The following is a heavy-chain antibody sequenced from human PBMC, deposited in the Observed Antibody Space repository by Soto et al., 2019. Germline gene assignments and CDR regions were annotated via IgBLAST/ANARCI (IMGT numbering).Heavy chain of an antibody. V-gene: IGHV3-11*06. D-gene: IGHD5-18*01. CDR2: ISSSRSYT. J-gene: IGHJ4*02. CDR3: ARDYSSYGPFDY. Sequence: GGSLRLSCAASGFTFSDYYMSWIRQAPGKGLEWVSYISSSRSYTNYADSVKGRFTISRDNAKNSLYLQMNSLRAEDTAVYYCARDYSSYGPFDYWGQGTLVTSP. CDR1: GFTFSDYY.